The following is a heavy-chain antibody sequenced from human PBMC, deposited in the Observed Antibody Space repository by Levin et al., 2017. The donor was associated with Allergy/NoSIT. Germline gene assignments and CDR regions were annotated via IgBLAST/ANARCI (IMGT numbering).Heavy chain of an antibody. D-gene: IGHD2-2*01. CDR1: GGSISSYY. V-gene: IGHV4-59*01. CDR3: AKEGSSAFFNWFDP. Sequence: PSETLSLTCSVSGGSISSYYWSWIRQPPGKGLEWIGYIYHSGGTNYNPSLKSRVTMSVDTSKNQFSLKLRSVTAADTAVYFCAKEGSSAFFNWFDPWGQGTLVTVSS. CDR2: IYHSGGT. J-gene: IGHJ5*02.